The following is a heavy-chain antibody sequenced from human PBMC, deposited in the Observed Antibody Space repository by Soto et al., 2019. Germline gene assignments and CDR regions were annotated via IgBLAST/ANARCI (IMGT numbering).Heavy chain of an antibody. CDR2: IYYSGST. J-gene: IGHJ5*02. D-gene: IGHD3-16*01. Sequence: SETMSLTCTVSGISVSLGSNYCRWIRQPPGKGLEWIGYIYYSGSTNYNPSLKSRVTISVDTSKNQFSLKLSSVTASDTAVYYFARVSRLLDPLVQGTLVTVS. CDR3: ARVSRLLDP. CDR1: GISVSLGSNY. V-gene: IGHV4-61*01.